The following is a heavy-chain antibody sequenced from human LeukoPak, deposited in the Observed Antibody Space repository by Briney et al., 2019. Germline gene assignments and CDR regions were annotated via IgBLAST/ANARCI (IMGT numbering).Heavy chain of an antibody. J-gene: IGHJ4*02. CDR2: IWFDGSDK. CDR3: ASGVTGAR. D-gene: IGHD2-8*02. Sequence: PGRSLRLSCAASGFTFSSYGMHWVRQAPGTGLEWVAVIWFDGSDKYYVDSVKGRFTISRDNAKNSLYLQMDSLRAEDTAIYYCASGVTGARWGQGTLVTVSS. CDR1: GFTFSSYG. V-gene: IGHV3-33*03.